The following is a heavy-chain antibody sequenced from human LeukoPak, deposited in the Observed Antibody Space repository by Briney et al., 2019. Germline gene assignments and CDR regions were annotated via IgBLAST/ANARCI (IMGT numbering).Heavy chain of an antibody. Sequence: PSETLSLTCTVSGGSISSYYWSWIRQPPGKGLEWIGYIYYSGSTNYNPSLKSRVTISVDTSKNQFSLKLSSVTAADTAVYYCARDSSSSWYFPHYYYYYMDVWGKGTTVTVSS. CDR1: GGSISSYY. J-gene: IGHJ6*03. CDR3: ARDSSSSWYFPHYYYYYMDV. D-gene: IGHD6-13*01. CDR2: IYYSGST. V-gene: IGHV4-59*01.